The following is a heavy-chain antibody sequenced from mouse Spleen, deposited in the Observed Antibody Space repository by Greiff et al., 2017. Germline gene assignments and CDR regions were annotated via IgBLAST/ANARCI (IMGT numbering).Heavy chain of an antibody. J-gene: IGHJ2*01. Sequence: EVKLVESGGGLVKPGGSLKLSCAASGFTFSDYGMHWVRQAPEKGLEWVAYISSGSSTIYYADTVKGRFTISRDNAKNTLFLQMTSLRSEDTAMYYCARVYGTYYFDYWGQGTTLTVSS. D-gene: IGHD1-1*01. CDR3: ARVYGTYYFDY. CDR1: GFTFSDYG. CDR2: ISSGSSTI. V-gene: IGHV5-17*01.